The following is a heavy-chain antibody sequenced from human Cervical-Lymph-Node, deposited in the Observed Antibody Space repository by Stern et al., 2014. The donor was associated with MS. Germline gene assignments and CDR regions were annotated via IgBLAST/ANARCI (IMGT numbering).Heavy chain of an antibody. V-gene: IGHV5-51*04. Sequence: VQLVQSGEEVKKPGESLRISCKVSGYKFTNNWIGWVRQMPGKGLEWMVVSYPGDYETRYNASFQGQVTNLCDKPNTTAYLQWSSLKASDTALYYYAGRSHGYMGIDYWGQGTPVTVSS. D-gene: IGHD5-24*01. CDR2: SYPGDYET. CDR3: AGRSHGYMGIDY. CDR1: GYKFTNNW. J-gene: IGHJ4*02.